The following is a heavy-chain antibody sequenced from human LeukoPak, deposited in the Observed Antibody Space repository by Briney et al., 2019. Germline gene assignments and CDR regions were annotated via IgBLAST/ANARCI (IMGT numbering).Heavy chain of an antibody. J-gene: IGHJ4*02. CDR1: GFTFSSYW. D-gene: IGHD5-12*01. CDR2: IKQDGSEK. CDR3: ARVYSGYDDGAGFDY. Sequence: QAGGSLRLSCAASGFTFSSYWMSWVRQAPGKGLEWVANIKQDGSEKYYVDSVKGRFTISRDNAKNSLYLQMNSLRAEDTAVYYCARVYSGYDDGAGFDYWGQGTPVTVSS. V-gene: IGHV3-7*01.